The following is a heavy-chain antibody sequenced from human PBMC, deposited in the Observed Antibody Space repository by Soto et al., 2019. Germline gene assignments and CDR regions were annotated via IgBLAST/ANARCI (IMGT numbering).Heavy chain of an antibody. V-gene: IGHV4-59*01. CDR3: XRQLGXSYGQIDY. D-gene: IGHD3-10*01. J-gene: IGHJ4*02. CDR2: IYYSGST. CDR1: GGSISSYY. Sequence: QVQLQESGPGLVKPSETLSLTCTVSGGSISSYYWSWIRQPPGKGLEWIGYIYYSGSTNYNPSLKSRVTXXVXXXXXXXXXXXXXXXXAXXXXXXXXRQLGXSYGQIDYWGQGTLVTVSS.